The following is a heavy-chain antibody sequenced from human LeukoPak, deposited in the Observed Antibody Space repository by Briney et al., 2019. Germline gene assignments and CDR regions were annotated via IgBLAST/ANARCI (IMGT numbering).Heavy chain of an antibody. CDR2: INSDGSTT. CDR1: GVSFCSYW. CDR3: ASTIAGREY. Sequence: GGSLRLSCVGSGVSFCSYWMHWVRQAPGKGLVWVARINSDGSTTSYADSVKGRFTISRDNAKNSLYLQMNSLTAGDTAVYYCASTIAGREYWGQGTLVTVSS. D-gene: IGHD6-6*01. V-gene: IGHV3-74*01. J-gene: IGHJ4*02.